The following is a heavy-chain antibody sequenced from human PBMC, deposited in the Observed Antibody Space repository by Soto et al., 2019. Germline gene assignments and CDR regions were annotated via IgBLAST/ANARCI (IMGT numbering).Heavy chain of an antibody. J-gene: IGHJ5*02. CDR2: VLYSGTT. CDR3: ARLYYYGSGSWSSWFDP. D-gene: IGHD3-10*01. V-gene: IGHV4-39*01. Sequence: SETLSLTCTVSGGSITSYNYWGWIRQPPGKGLEWIGGVLYSGTTYYNPSLKSRVTISLDTSKNQFSLKLSSVTAADTAVYYCARLYYYGSGSWSSWFDPCGQGTLVTVSS. CDR1: GGSITSYNY.